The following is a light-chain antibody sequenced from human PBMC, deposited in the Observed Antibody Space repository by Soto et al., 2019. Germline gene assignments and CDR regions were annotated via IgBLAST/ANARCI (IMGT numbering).Light chain of an antibody. Sequence: DIVLTQSPATLSLSPGERATLSCRASQGVNSYLAWYQQRPGQAPRLLIYDASNRATGIPARFSGSGSGTDVTLTISSLEPEDFAIYYCQQRSSWPPPTFGGGTRVDMK. CDR3: QQRSSWPPPT. CDR2: DAS. CDR1: QGVNSY. V-gene: IGKV3-11*01. J-gene: IGKJ4*01.